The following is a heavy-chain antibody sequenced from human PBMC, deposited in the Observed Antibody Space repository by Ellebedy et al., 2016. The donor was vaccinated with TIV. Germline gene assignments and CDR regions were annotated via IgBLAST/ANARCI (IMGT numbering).Heavy chain of an antibody. CDR1: GFTFSSYS. D-gene: IGHD4-17*01. J-gene: IGHJ4*02. CDR2: ISSSSSTI. CDR3: AREGHDYGEQPSDY. V-gene: IGHV3-48*01. Sequence: GGSLRLSCAASGFTFSSYSMNWVRQAPGKGLEWVSYISSSSSTIYYADSVKGRFTISRDNAKNSLYLQMNSLRAEDTAVYYCAREGHDYGEQPSDYWGQGTLVTVSS.